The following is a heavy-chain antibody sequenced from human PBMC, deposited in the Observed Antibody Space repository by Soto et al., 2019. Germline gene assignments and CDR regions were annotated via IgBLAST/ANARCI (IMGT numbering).Heavy chain of an antibody. Sequence: PSETLSLTCTVSGGSISSYYWSWIRQPPGKGLEWIGYIYYSGGTNYNPSLKSRVTISVDTSKNQFSLKLSSVTAADTAVYYCATLDSGYVSDAFDIWGQGTMVTVSS. D-gene: IGHD5-12*01. CDR1: GGSISSYY. V-gene: IGHV4-59*01. J-gene: IGHJ3*02. CDR2: IYYSGGT. CDR3: ATLDSGYVSDAFDI.